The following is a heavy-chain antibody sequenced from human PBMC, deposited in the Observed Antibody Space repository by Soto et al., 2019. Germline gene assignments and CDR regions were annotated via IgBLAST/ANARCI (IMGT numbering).Heavy chain of an antibody. J-gene: IGHJ4*02. CDR2: IHHSGTT. D-gene: IGHD4-17*01. Sequence: SETLSLTCVVSDSSINSNYYWLLIRQPPGKGLEWIGAIHHSGTTYYTPSLKSRVTISMDMSKNHFSLRLTSVTAADTAIYYCARGLYGDNFDYWGQGTPVTVSS. CDR1: DSSINSNYY. CDR3: ARGLYGDNFDY. V-gene: IGHV4-38-2*01.